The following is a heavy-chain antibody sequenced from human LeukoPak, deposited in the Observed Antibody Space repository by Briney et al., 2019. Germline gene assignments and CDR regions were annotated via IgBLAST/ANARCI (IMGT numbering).Heavy chain of an antibody. J-gene: IGHJ4*02. CDR3: AKGRGYCTGGSCYSDY. V-gene: IGHV3-23*01. CDR2: ISGSDGST. Sequence: GGSLRLSCAASGFTFSSYWMHWVRQVPGKGLEWVSTISGSDGSTYYADSVKGRFTISRDNSKNTLYLQMNSLRVEDTAIYYCAKGRGYCTGGSCYSDYWGQGTLVTVSS. D-gene: IGHD2-15*01. CDR1: GFTFSSYW.